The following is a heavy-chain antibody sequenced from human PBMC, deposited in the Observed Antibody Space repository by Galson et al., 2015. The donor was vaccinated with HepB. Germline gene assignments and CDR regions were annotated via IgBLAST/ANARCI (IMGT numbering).Heavy chain of an antibody. Sequence: SLRLSCAASGFTFSSYSMNWVRQAPGKGLEWVSSISSSSSYIYYADSVKGRFTISRDNAKNSLYLQMNSLRAEDTAVYYCARDGQWLTPSGFDYWGQGTLVTVSS. D-gene: IGHD6-19*01. CDR3: ARDGQWLTPSGFDY. J-gene: IGHJ4*02. CDR2: ISSSSSYI. V-gene: IGHV3-21*01. CDR1: GFTFSSYS.